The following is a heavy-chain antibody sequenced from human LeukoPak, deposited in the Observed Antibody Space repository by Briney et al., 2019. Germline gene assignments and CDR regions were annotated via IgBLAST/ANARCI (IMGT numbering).Heavy chain of an antibody. Sequence: GASVKVSCKASGYTFTGYYMHWVRQAPGQGLEWMVWINPNSGGTNYAQKFQGRVTMTRDTSISTAYMELSRLRSDDTAVYYCASGITMVRGANGDYWGQGTLVTVSS. CDR2: INPNSGGT. CDR3: ASGITMVRGANGDY. CDR1: GYTFTGYY. V-gene: IGHV1-2*02. D-gene: IGHD3-10*01. J-gene: IGHJ4*02.